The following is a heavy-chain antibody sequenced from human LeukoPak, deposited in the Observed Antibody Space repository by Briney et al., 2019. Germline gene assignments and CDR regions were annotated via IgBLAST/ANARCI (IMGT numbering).Heavy chain of an antibody. CDR2: VRYSGKT. CDR3: ARHYYDSSGLAYYFDY. Sequence: PSETLSLTCTVSGGSISSSSSYWGWIRQPRGKGLEWIGSVRYSGKTYYNPSLKSRVTMSLDTSKNQFSLRLTSVTAADTAVYSCARHYYDSSGLAYYFDYWGQGTLVTVSS. J-gene: IGHJ4*02. D-gene: IGHD3-22*01. V-gene: IGHV4-39*01. CDR1: GGSISSSSSY.